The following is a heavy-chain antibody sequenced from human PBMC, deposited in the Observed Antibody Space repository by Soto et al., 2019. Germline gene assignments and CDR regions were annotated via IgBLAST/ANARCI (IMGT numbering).Heavy chain of an antibody. D-gene: IGHD3-10*01. CDR2: INHSGST. CDR1: GGSFSGYY. Sequence: QVQLQQWGAGLLKPSETLSLTCAVYGGSFSGYYWSWIRQPPGKGLEWIGEINHSGSTNYNPSLKGRVTISVDTSKNQFSLKLSSVTAADTAVYYCARGLRPWGLRGGWFDPWGQGTLVTVSS. J-gene: IGHJ5*02. CDR3: ARGLRPWGLRGGWFDP. V-gene: IGHV4-34*01.